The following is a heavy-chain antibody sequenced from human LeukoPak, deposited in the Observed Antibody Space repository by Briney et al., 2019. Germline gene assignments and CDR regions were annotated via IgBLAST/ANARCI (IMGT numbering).Heavy chain of an antibody. CDR2: IYSSGST. V-gene: IGHV4-39*07. CDR1: GVSISSGSNY. Sequence: SETLSLTCSVSGVSISSGSNYWGWIRQPPGKTLEWIGSIYSSGSTYYNPSLKSRVTISVDTSKNQFSLKLSSVTAADTAVYYCARDDGLGTFDYWGQGTLVTVSS. D-gene: IGHD1-1*01. CDR3: ARDDGLGTFDY. J-gene: IGHJ4*02.